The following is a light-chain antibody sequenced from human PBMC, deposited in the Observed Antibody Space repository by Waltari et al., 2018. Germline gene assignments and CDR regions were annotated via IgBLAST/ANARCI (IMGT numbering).Light chain of an antibody. Sequence: SYELTQPPSVSVSPGQTAKITCSGDALPNQFAYWFQKKPGQAPVFIIYKDTRRPSGIRERFSGSNSGTTVTLTITGVQAEDEADYYCESADNTGAYVFGGGTKVTVL. CDR2: KDT. CDR1: ALPNQF. V-gene: IGLV3-25*03. J-gene: IGLJ1*01. CDR3: ESADNTGAYV.